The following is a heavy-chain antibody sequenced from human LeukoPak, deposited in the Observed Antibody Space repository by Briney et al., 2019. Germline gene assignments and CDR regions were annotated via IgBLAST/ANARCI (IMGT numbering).Heavy chain of an antibody. Sequence: KPGGSLRLSCGASGFTFSNAWMSWVRQAPGKGLEWVGRTKSKTDGGTTDYAAPVKGRFTISRDDSKNTLYLQMNSLKTEDTAVYYCTTARVSSAFDIWGQGTMVTVSS. CDR1: GFTFSNAW. CDR3: TTARVSSAFDI. D-gene: IGHD5/OR15-5a*01. V-gene: IGHV3-15*01. CDR2: TKSKTDGGTT. J-gene: IGHJ3*02.